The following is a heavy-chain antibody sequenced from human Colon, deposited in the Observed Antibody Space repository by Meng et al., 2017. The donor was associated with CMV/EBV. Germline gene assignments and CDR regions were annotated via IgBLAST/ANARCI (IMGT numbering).Heavy chain of an antibody. CDR1: GFTFSNYW. D-gene: IGHD3-10*01. CDR2: IRQDGSEK. V-gene: IGHV3-7*01. J-gene: IGHJ4*02. Sequence: GESLKISCAASGFTFSNYWMSWVRQAPGKGLGWVANIRQDGSEKFYVDSVKGRFTISRDNAKNSLYLQMNSLRGEDTAVYYCGRNRVDHWGQGTLVTVSS. CDR3: GRNRVDH.